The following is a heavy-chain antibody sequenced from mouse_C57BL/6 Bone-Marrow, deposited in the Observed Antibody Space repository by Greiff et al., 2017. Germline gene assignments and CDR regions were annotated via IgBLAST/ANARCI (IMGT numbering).Heavy chain of an antibody. V-gene: IGHV1-15*01. CDR1: GYTFTDYE. Sequence: VQLQQSGAELVRPGASVTLSCKASGYTFTDYEMHWVKQTPVHGLEWIGAIDPETGGTAYNQKFKGKAILTADKSSSTAYMELRSLTSEDSAVYYCTRSPITTVVARDAMDYWGQGTSVTVSS. J-gene: IGHJ4*01. CDR3: TRSPITTVVARDAMDY. D-gene: IGHD1-1*01. CDR2: IDPETGGT.